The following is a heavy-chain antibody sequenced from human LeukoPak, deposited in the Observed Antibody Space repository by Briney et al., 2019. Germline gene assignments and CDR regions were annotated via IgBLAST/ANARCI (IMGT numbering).Heavy chain of an antibody. CDR2: ISSSSSYI. CDR1: GFTVSSNS. CDR3: ARDGMEYYDILTGYPRPTYYYYYMDV. D-gene: IGHD3-9*01. J-gene: IGHJ6*03. Sequence: GGSLRLSCTVSGFTVSSNSMSWVRQAPGKGLEWVSSISSSSSYIYYADSVKGRFTISRDNAKNSLYLQMNSLRAEDTAVYYCARDGMEYYDILTGYPRPTYYYYYMDVWGKGTTVTISS. V-gene: IGHV3-21*01.